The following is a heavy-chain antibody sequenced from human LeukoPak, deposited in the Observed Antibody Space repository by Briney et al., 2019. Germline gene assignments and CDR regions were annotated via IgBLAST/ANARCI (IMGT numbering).Heavy chain of an antibody. V-gene: IGHV3-21*01. CDR3: ARDLLYSGSYYSPYYFDY. CDR2: ISSSSSYI. CDR1: GFTFSSYS. Sequence: NPGGSLRLSCAASGFTFSSYSMNWVRQAPGKGLEWVSSISSSSSYIYYADSVKGRFTISRDNAKNSLYLQMNSLRAEDTAVYYCARDLLYSGSYYSPYYFDYWGQGTLVTVSS. J-gene: IGHJ4*02. D-gene: IGHD1-26*01.